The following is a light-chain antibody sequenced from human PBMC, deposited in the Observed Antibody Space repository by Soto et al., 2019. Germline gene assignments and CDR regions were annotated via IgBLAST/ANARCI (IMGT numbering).Light chain of an antibody. CDR3: GAWDSSLNVYV. CDR1: SSNIENYY. CDR2: DNI. Sequence: QSVLTQPPSVSAAPGQKITISCSGTSSNIENYYVSWYHQLPGTAPKLLIYDNIKRPSGIPDRFSGSKSGTSATLAITGLQTGDEGDYSCGAWDSSLNVYVFGGVTKVTVL. J-gene: IGLJ1*01. V-gene: IGLV1-51*01.